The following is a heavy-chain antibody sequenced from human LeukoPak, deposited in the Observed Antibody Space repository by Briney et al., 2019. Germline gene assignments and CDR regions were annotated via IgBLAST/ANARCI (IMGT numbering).Heavy chain of an antibody. CDR2: MSYVGNNK. CDR3: ARSESSWYYFDY. J-gene: IGHJ4*02. Sequence: PGGSLRLSCAASGFTFSDYSVHWVRQAPGKGLEWVAVMSYVGNNKYYADSVKGRFTISRDISKSTLYLQMNSLRPEDTAAYYCARSESSWYYFDYWGQGALVTVSS. CDR1: GFTFSDYS. V-gene: IGHV3-30-3*01. D-gene: IGHD6-13*01.